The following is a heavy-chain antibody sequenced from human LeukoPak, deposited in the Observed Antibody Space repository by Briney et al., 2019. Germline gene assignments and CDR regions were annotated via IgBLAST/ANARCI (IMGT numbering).Heavy chain of an antibody. CDR3: AKDSAFYYIDV. D-gene: IGHD3-10*01. Sequence: GGSLRLSCAAPGFTFNNYGMHWVRQAPGKGLEWVAFIRYNGNNQYYADSVKGRFTISRDNSKNTLYLQMNSLKGDDTAVYYCAKDSAFYYIDVWGKGTTVIISS. V-gene: IGHV3-30*02. CDR1: GFTFNNYG. CDR2: IRYNGNNQ. J-gene: IGHJ6*03.